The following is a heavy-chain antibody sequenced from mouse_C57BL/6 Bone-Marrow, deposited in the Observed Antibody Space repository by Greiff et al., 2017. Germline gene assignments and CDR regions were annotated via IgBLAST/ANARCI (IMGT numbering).Heavy chain of an antibody. Sequence: QVQLQQPGAELVKPGASVKMSCKASGYTFTSYWINWVKQRPGQGLEWIGDIYPVSGNTNYNEKFKSKATLTVDTSSSTAYMQLSSLTAEDSAVYYCARPYYGNYWYFDVWGTGTTVTVSS. V-gene: IGHV1-55*01. J-gene: IGHJ1*03. D-gene: IGHD2-10*01. CDR2: IYPVSGNT. CDR3: ARPYYGNYWYFDV. CDR1: GYTFTSYW.